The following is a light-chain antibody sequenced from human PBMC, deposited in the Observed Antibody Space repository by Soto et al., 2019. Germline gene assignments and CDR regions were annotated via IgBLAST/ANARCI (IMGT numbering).Light chain of an antibody. CDR1: RGDIGRYNY. J-gene: IGLJ2*01. Sequence: QSALTQPPSASGSPGQSVTIHCTGTRGDIGRYNYVSCYQQHPGKAPKLIIYEVTKPPSGVPDRFSGSKYGNVASLTVSGLQVEDEADYYCISFAGASNPLFGGGTKLTVL. V-gene: IGLV2-8*01. CDR2: EVT. CDR3: ISFAGASNPL.